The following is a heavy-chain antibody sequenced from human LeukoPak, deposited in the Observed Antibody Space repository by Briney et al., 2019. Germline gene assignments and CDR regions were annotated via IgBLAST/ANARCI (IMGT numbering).Heavy chain of an antibody. CDR1: GGPISSYY. D-gene: IGHD6-13*01. CDR3: ARAYSSSWYPGGDAFDI. J-gene: IGHJ3*02. CDR2: IYYSGST. V-gene: IGHV4-59*01. Sequence: SETLSLTCTVSGGPISSYYWSWIRQPPGKGLEWVGYIYYSGSTNYNPSLKSRVTISVDTSKNQFSLKLSSVTAADTAVYYCARAYSSSWYPGGDAFDIWGQGTMVTVSS.